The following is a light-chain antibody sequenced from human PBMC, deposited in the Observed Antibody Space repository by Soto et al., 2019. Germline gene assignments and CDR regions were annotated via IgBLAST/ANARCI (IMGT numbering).Light chain of an antibody. CDR3: QQYGSSPLT. V-gene: IGKV3-15*01. CDR1: QSVSSN. CDR2: GAS. Sequence: EIVMTQSPATLSVSPGERATLSCRASQSVSSNLAWYQQKPGQAPRLLIYGASTRATGIPARFSGSGSGTEFTLTISSLQSEDFAVYYCQQYGSSPLTFSGGTKVEIK. J-gene: IGKJ4*01.